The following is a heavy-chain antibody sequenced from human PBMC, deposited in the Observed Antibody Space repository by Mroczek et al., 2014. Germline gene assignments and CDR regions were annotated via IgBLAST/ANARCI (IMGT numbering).Heavy chain of an antibody. V-gene: IGHV4-34*01. J-gene: IGHJ5*02. CDR1: GGSFSGYY. CDR2: INHSGST. CDR3: AGGQRGVVVPAHRINWFDP. Sequence: QVQLQQWGAGLLKPSETLSLTCAVYGGSFSGYYWSWIRQPPGKGLEWIGEINHSGSTNYNPPLKSRVTISVDTSKNQFSLKLSSVTAADTAVYYCAGGQRGVVVPAHRINWFDPWGQGTLVTVSS. D-gene: IGHD2-2*01.